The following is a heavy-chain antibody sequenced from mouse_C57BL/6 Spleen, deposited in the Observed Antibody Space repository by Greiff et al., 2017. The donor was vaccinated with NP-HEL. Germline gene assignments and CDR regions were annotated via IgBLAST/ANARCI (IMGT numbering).Heavy chain of an antibody. J-gene: IGHJ4*01. CDR1: GFTFSSYG. CDR2: ISSGGSYT. V-gene: IGHV5-6*02. Sequence: EVMLVESGGDLVKPGGSLKLCCAASGFTFSSYGMSWVRQTPDKRLEWVATISSGGSYTYYPDSVKGRFTISRDNAKNTLYLQMSSLKSEDTAMYYCARRSSNYDYYAMDYWGQGTSVTVSS. D-gene: IGHD2-5*01. CDR3: ARRSSNYDYYAMDY.